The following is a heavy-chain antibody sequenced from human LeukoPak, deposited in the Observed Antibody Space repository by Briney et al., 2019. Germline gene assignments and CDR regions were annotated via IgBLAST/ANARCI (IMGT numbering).Heavy chain of an antibody. CDR1: GFTFSSYG. Sequence: GGSLRLSCAASGFTFSSYGMHWVRQAPGKGLEWVSVIGGSNGITFYVGSVKGRFTISRDNSKDTLYLQMNSLRAEDTAIYYCARNENSGWGYFDYWGQGTLVTVSS. J-gene: IGHJ4*02. CDR2: IGGSNGIT. V-gene: IGHV3-23*01. D-gene: IGHD5-12*01. CDR3: ARNENSGWGYFDY.